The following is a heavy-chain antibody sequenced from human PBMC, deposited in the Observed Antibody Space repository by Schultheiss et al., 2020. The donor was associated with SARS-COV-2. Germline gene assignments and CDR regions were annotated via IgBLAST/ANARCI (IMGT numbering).Heavy chain of an antibody. J-gene: IGHJ4*02. Sequence: SETLSLTCAVYGGSFSGYYWSWIRQPPGKGLEWIGEINHSGSTNYNPSLKSRVTISVDTSKNQFSLKLSSVTAADTAVYYCARLSVAGQGLDYWGQGTLVTVSS. CDR2: INHSGST. CDR1: GGSFSGYY. CDR3: ARLSVAGQGLDY. V-gene: IGHV4-34*01. D-gene: IGHD6-19*01.